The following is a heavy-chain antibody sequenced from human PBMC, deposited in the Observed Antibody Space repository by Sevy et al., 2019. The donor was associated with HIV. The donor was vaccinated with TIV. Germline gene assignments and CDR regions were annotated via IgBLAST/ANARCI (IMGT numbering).Heavy chain of an antibody. V-gene: IGHV4-31*03. Sequence: SETLSLTCTVSGGSISSGGYYWSWIRQHPGKGLEWIGYIYYSGSTYYNPSLKSRVTISVDTSKNQFSLKLSSVTAAATAVYYCASIPYSSSYSFDYWGQGTLVTVSS. CDR3: ASIPYSSSYSFDY. CDR2: IYYSGST. D-gene: IGHD6-13*01. J-gene: IGHJ4*02. CDR1: GGSISSGGYY.